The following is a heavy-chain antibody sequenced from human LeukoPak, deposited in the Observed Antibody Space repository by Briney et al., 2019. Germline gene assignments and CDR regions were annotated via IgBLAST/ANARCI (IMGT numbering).Heavy chain of an antibody. CDR1: GGTFSSYA. CDR3: ARGGTMIDDGMDV. CDR2: IIPILGIA. Sequence: SVKVSCKAPGGTFSSYAISWVRQAPGQGLEWMGRIIPILGIANYAQKFQGRVTITADKSTSTAYMELSSLRSEDTAVYYCARGGTMIDDGMDVWGQGTTVTVSS. V-gene: IGHV1-69*04. D-gene: IGHD3-22*01. J-gene: IGHJ6*02.